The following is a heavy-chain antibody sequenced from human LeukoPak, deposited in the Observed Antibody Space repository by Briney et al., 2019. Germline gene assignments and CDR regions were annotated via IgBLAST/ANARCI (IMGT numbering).Heavy chain of an antibody. CDR2: IYSGGST. D-gene: IGHD5-12*01. J-gene: IGHJ6*03. V-gene: IGHV3-53*01. CDR3: ARMETTIIAAGYYYYMDV. CDR1: GFTVSSNY. Sequence: GGSLRLSCAASGFTVSSNYMSWVRQAPGKGLEWVSVIYSGGSTYYADSVKGRFTISRDNAKNTLYLQMNSLRAEDTAVYYCARMETTIIAAGYYYYMDVWGKGTTVTVSS.